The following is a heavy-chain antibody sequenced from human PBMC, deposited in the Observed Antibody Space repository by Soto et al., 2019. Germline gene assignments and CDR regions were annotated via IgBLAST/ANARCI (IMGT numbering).Heavy chain of an antibody. J-gene: IGHJ6*02. CDR2: IYWDDDK. D-gene: IGHD2-21*02. CDR1: ACSLSTGGVV. Sequence: QITLKESGPPLVKPTQTLTLTCTFSACSLSTGGVVVGCSRQPPGKALEWLALIYWDDDKLYRPSLRSRLTITKDSSKNQVFLTMTNMDPVDTATYYCIQSRCGGDCLQSYASYYYYGMDVWGQGTTVTVSS. V-gene: IGHV2-5*02. CDR3: IQSRCGGDCLQSYASYYYYGMDV.